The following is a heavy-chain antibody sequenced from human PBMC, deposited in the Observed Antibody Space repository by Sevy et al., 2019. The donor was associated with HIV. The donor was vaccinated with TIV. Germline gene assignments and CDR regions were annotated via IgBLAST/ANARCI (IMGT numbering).Heavy chain of an antibody. CDR1: EFTVSSNY. CDR3: ARSRFLEWFGDV. V-gene: IGHV3-53*01. J-gene: IGHJ6*02. CDR2: IYSGGST. Sequence: GGSLRLSCAASEFTVSSNYMSWVRQAPGKGLEWVSVIYSGGSTYYADSVKGRFTISRDNSKNTLYLQMNSLRAEDTAVYYCARSRFLEWFGDVWGQGTTVTVSS. D-gene: IGHD3-3*01.